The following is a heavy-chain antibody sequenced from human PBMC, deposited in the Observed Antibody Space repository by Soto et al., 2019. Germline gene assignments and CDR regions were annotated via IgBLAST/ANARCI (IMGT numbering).Heavy chain of an antibody. D-gene: IGHD3-10*01. V-gene: IGHV4-59*08. CDR1: GGSISSYY. Sequence: QVQLQESDPGLVKPSETMSLSCTVSGGSISSYYWSWFRQSPGKRMEWIGYVHHSWGSSYNPSLQSRVAISLDTSKSQFSLKVTSVTATDTAVYYCARQGFGPLHGLVDVWGQGPTVTVSS. CDR3: ARQGFGPLHGLVDV. CDR2: VHHSWGS. J-gene: IGHJ6*02.